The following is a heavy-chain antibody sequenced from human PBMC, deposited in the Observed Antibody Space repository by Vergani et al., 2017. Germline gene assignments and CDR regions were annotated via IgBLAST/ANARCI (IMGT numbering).Heavy chain of an antibody. V-gene: IGHV4-34*01. CDR1: GGSFSGYY. J-gene: IGHJ4*02. D-gene: IGHD2-21*01. CDR3: ARFVGYPSPYFDY. Sequence: QVQLQQWGAGLLKPSETLSLTCAVYGGSFSGYYWSWIRQPPGKGLGWIGEINHSGSTNYNPSLKSRVTISVDTSKNQFSLKLSSVTAADTAVYYCARFVGYPSPYFDYWGQGTLVTVSS. CDR2: INHSGST.